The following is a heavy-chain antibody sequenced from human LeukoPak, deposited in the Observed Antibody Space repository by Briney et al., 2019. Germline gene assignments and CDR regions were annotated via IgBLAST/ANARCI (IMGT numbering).Heavy chain of an antibody. CDR3: ARDSCGGGGCHYWYFDL. CDR1: GYTFTSYY. D-gene: IGHD6-19*01. V-gene: IGHV1-2*02. Sequence: ASVKVSCKESGYTFTSYYMHWVRQAPGQGLEWMGWIHPNSGATNYAQKFQGRVTMTRDTPISTASMELSSLKPDDTAVYYCARDSCGGGGCHYWYFDLWGRGTLVTVSS. CDR2: IHPNSGAT. J-gene: IGHJ2*01.